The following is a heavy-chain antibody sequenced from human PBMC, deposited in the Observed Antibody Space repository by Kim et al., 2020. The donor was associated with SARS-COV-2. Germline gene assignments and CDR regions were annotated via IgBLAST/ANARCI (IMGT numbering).Heavy chain of an antibody. CDR1: GGSFSGYY. D-gene: IGHD2-2*01. Sequence: SETLSLTCAVYGGSFSGYYWSWVRQPPGKGLEWIGKINHSGSTNYNPSLKSRVTISVDTSKNQFSLKLSSVTAADTAVYYCARGGQLLFWFSLSQDAFDIWGQGTMVTVSS. CDR3: ARGGQLLFWFSLSQDAFDI. J-gene: IGHJ3*02. CDR2: INHSGST. V-gene: IGHV4-34*01.